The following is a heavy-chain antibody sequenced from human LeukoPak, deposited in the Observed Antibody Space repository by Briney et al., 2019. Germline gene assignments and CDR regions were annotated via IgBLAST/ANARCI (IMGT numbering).Heavy chain of an antibody. J-gene: IGHJ4*02. D-gene: IGHD2-15*01. CDR3: ARDVFGGTYFDY. Sequence: GGSLRLSCAASGFTFSSYSLNWVRQAPGKGLEWVSYISSGSSTIYYADSMKGRFTISRDNAKNSLFLQMNSLRDEDTAVYYCARDVFGGTYFDYWGQGTLVTVSS. V-gene: IGHV3-48*02. CDR1: GFTFSSYS. CDR2: ISSGSSTI.